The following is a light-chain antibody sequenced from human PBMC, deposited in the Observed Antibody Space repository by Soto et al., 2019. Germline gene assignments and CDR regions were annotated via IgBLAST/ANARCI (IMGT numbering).Light chain of an antibody. V-gene: IGLV2-14*01. CDR2: GVS. J-gene: IGLJ2*01. CDR3: SSYRSSSPLVV. Sequence: QSVLTQPASVSGSSGQSITLSCTGTISDVGGYNYVSWYQQHPGKAPKLLIYGVSDRPSGVSTRFSGSKSGNTASLTISGLQAEDEADYYCSSYRSSSPLVVFGGGTKLTVL. CDR1: ISDVGGYNY.